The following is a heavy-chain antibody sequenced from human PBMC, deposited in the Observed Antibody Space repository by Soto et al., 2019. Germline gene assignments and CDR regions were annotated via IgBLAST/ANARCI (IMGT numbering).Heavy chain of an antibody. Sequence: GGSLRLSCAASGFTFSSYGMHWVRQAPGKGLEWVAVIWYDGSNKYYADSVKGRFTISRDNSKNTLYLQMNSLRAEDTAVYYCARGEQQLVRPISYYGMDVWGQGTTVTVSS. CDR3: ARGEQQLVRPISYYGMDV. D-gene: IGHD6-13*01. V-gene: IGHV3-33*01. J-gene: IGHJ6*02. CDR1: GFTFSSYG. CDR2: IWYDGSNK.